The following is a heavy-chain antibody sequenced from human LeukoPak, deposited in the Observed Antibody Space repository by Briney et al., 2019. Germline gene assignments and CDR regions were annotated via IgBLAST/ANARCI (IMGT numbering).Heavy chain of an antibody. Sequence: GRSLSLSCAASGFTFSSYGMHWVRQAPGKGLEWVAVISYDGSNKYYADSVKGRFTISRDNSKNTLYLQMNSLRAEDTAVYYCAKDLSGSYGCFDYWGQGTLVTVSS. CDR1: GFTFSSYG. V-gene: IGHV3-30*18. CDR3: AKDLSGSYGCFDY. J-gene: IGHJ4*02. CDR2: ISYDGSNK. D-gene: IGHD1-26*01.